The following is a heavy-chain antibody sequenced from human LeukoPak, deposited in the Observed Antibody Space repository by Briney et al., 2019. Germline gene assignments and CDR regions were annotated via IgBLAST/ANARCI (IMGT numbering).Heavy chain of an antibody. D-gene: IGHD3-22*01. J-gene: IGHJ4*02. CDR3: ARESYSSGYYYDY. CDR1: GFSFSSYG. Sequence: PGGSLRLSCAGSGFSFSSYGMHWVRQAPGKGLEWMAFIRSDGSNKYYADSVKGRFTISRDNSKNTLYLQMNSLRAEDTAVYYCARESYSSGYYYDYWGQGTLVTVSS. CDR2: IRSDGSNK. V-gene: IGHV3-30*02.